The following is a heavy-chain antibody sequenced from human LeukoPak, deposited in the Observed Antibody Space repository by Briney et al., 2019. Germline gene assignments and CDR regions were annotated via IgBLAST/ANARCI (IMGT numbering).Heavy chain of an antibody. J-gene: IGHJ4*02. CDR1: GGSISSYY. Sequence: TSSETLSLTCTVSGGSISSYYWSWIRQPPGKGLEWIGEINHSGSTNYNPSLKSRVTISVDTSKNQFSLKLSSVTAADTAVYYCARGPSQWLGPPVWGQGTLVTVSS. CDR3: ARGPSQWLGPPV. CDR2: INHSGST. D-gene: IGHD6-19*01. V-gene: IGHV4-34*01.